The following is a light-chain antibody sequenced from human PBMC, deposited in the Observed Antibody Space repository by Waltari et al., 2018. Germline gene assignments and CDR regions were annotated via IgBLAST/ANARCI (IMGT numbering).Light chain of an antibody. CDR3: QSYDTSLNERV. J-gene: IGLJ3*02. Sequence: QSVLTQPPSVSGAPGQRVTISCTGSSSNIGAGYDVHWYQHLPGTAPKLLIYGNSRRPSGVPDRFSGSKSDTAASLAISGLQAEDEADYYCQSYDTSLNERVFGGGTKLTVL. CDR1: SSNIGAGYD. CDR2: GNS. V-gene: IGLV1-40*01.